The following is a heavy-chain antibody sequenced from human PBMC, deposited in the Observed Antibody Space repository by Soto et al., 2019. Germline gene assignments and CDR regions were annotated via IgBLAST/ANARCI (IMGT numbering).Heavy chain of an antibody. D-gene: IGHD2-15*01. CDR2: ISSTGGGT. CDR1: GFTFNNYV. V-gene: IGHV3-23*01. J-gene: IGHJ4*02. Sequence: PGGSLSLSCAASGFTFNNYVMSWVRQAPGKGLGWVSGISSTGGGTYYADPVKGRFTISRDNSKNTLYLKMNNLRAGDTALYYCAKGHDIVVVPTVDYWGQGTMVTVFS. CDR3: AKGHDIVVVPTVDY.